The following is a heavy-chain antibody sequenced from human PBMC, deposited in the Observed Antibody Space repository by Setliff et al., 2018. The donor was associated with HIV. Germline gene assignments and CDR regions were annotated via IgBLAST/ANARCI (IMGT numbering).Heavy chain of an antibody. D-gene: IGHD3-3*01. CDR3: GRQVPVPGVAVTPIDY. V-gene: IGHV4-59*08. CDR1: GGSIGSYY. CDR2: IFYTGST. Sequence: SETLSLPCTVSGGSIGSYYWTWLRQFPGKGLEWIGFIFYTGSTTYNHSLSSRVTISVDTSKNQFTLKLSSVTAADTAVYYCGRQVPVPGVAVTPIDYWGKGTLVTVSS. J-gene: IGHJ4*02.